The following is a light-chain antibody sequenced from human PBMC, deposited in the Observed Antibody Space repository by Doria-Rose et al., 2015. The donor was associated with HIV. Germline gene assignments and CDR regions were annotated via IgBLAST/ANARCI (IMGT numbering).Light chain of an antibody. CDR3: QQFDSFPRT. Sequence: DIRMTQSPSFLSAFVGVRVTITCRASQGISRYLAWYQQKPGKAPTLLIFGASTLQSGVPSRFSGSGSGTEFTLTISSLQPEDFATYYCQQFDSFPRTFGQGTKVELK. CDR1: QGISRY. V-gene: IGKV1-9*01. CDR2: GAS. J-gene: IGKJ1*01.